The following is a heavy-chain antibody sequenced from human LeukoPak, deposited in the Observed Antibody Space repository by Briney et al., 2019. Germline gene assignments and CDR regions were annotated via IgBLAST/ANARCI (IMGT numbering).Heavy chain of an antibody. V-gene: IGHV3-7*01. J-gene: IGHJ5*01. CDR1: VFTFRKHW. CDR2: IKEEGSEE. Sequence: PGGSLRLSCVGSVFTFRKHWMTWVRQAPGKGLEWVANIKEEGSEENYVDSVKGRFTIYRDNAKKSVYLRMNSLRAEDTAVYYCARELSGDVIDSWGQGTLVTVSS. CDR3: ARELSGDVIDS. D-gene: IGHD5-24*01.